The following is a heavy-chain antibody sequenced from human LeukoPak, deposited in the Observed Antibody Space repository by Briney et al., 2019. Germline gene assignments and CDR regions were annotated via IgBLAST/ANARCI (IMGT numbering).Heavy chain of an antibody. D-gene: IGHD4-17*01. CDR2: IYYSGST. J-gene: IGHJ4*02. CDR3: ARFYGDYAHFDY. CDR1: GGSISSGDYY. V-gene: IGHV4-31*03. Sequence: PSQTLSLTCTVSGGSISSGDYYWNWIRQHPGKGLEWIGYIYYSGSTYYSPSLQSRLTISVDTSKNQFSLKLSSVTAADTAVYYCARFYGDYAHFDYWGQGTLVTVSS.